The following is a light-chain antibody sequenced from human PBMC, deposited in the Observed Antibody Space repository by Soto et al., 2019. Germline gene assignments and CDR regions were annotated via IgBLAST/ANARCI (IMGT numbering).Light chain of an antibody. CDR2: DVG. CDR3: SSYTSSSTRV. CDR1: SSDVGGYNY. J-gene: IGLJ3*02. V-gene: IGLV2-14*01. Sequence: QSALTQPASVSGSPGQSITISCTGTSSDVGGYNYVSWYQQHPGKAPKLMIYDVGNRPLGVSNRFSGSKSGNTASLTISGLQAEDEADYYCSSYTSSSTRVFGGGTQLTVL.